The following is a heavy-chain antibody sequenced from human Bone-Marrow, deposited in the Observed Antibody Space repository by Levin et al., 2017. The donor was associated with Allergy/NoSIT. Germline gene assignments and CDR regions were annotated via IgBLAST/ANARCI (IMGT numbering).Heavy chain of an antibody. J-gene: IGHJ5*02. D-gene: IGHD1-7*01. CDR1: GFSLSTSGVG. Sequence: SGPTLVKPTDTLTLTCTFSGFSLSTSGVGMGWIRQPPGKALEWLALIYWDDDKRYTPSLRSRLTISKDTSKNQVVLTMTNMDPVDTGTYFCAHRSRLELYFFNGGWFDPWGQGIQVTVSS. V-gene: IGHV2-5*02. CDR2: IYWDDDK. CDR3: AHRSRLELYFFNGGWFDP.